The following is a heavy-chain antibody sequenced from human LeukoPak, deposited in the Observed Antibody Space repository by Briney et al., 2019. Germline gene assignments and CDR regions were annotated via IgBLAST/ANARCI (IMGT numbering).Heavy chain of an antibody. D-gene: IGHD6-13*01. J-gene: IGHJ6*03. CDR1: GFIFSTYS. CDR3: ARAFSSSWYVDYYYYMDV. V-gene: IGHV3-21*06. Sequence: RGSLRLSCAASGFIFSTYSMNWVRQAPGKGLEWVSTITSSSSYIYYADSVKGRFTISRDNAKNSLYLQMNSLRAEDTAVYYCARAFSSSWYVDYYYYMDVWGKGTTVTVSS. CDR2: ITSSSSYI.